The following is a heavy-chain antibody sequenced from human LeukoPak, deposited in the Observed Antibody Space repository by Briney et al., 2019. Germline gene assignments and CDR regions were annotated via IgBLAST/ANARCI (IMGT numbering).Heavy chain of an antibody. V-gene: IGHV3-20*04. CDR2: INWNGGST. CDR1: GFTFDDYG. J-gene: IGHJ4*02. D-gene: IGHD4/OR15-4a*01. CDR3: ARRAGAYSHPYDY. Sequence: GGSLKLSCAASGFTFDDYGMSWVRQAPGKGLEWVSGINWNGGSTGYADSVKGRFTISRDNSKNTLYLQMNSLRAEDTAVYYCARRAGAYSHPYDYWGQGTLVTVSS.